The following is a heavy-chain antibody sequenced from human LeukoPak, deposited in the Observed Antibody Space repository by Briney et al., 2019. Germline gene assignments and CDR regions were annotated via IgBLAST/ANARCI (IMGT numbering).Heavy chain of an antibody. D-gene: IGHD6-13*01. J-gene: IGHJ4*02. CDR3: ARGPLAAAGDY. CDR2: ISSSSYI. Sequence: GGSLRLSCAASGYTFSSYSMNWVRQAPGKGLEWVSSISSSSYIYYADSVKGRFTISRDNAKNSLYLQMNSLRAEDTAVYYCARGPLAAAGDYWGQGTLVTVSS. CDR1: GYTFSSYS. V-gene: IGHV3-21*01.